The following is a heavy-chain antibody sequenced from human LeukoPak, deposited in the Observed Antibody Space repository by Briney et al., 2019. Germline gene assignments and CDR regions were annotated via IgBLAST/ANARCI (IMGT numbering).Heavy chain of an antibody. V-gene: IGHV4-59*01. J-gene: IGHJ4*02. CDR2: IYYSGST. CDR3: ARVSSGVYFDY. Sequence: PSETLSLTCSVSGGSISSYYWSWIRQPPGKGLELIGYIYYSGSTNYNPSLKSGITISVDPSKNQFSLKLSSVTAADTAVYYCARVSSGVYFDYWGQGTLVTVSS. CDR1: GGSISSYY. D-gene: IGHD2-15*01.